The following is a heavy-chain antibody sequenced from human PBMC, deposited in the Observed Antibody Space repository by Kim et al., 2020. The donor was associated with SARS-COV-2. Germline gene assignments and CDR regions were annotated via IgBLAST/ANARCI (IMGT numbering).Heavy chain of an antibody. CDR3: ARGGKNGVVAHFDY. CDR1: GGTFSSYA. J-gene: IGHJ4*02. V-gene: IGHV1-69*13. CDR2: IIPIFGTA. D-gene: IGHD2-15*01. Sequence: SVKVSCKASGGTFSSYAISWVRQAPGQGLEWMGGIIPIFGTANYAQKFQGRVTITADESTSTAYMELSSLRSEDTAVYYCARGGKNGVVAHFDYWGQGTLVTVSS.